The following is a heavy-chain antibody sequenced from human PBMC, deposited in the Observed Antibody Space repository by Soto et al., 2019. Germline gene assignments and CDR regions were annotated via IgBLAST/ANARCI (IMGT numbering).Heavy chain of an antibody. CDR1: GFTFSNAW. V-gene: IGHV3-15*01. CDR2: IKSKAIGGTV. J-gene: IGHJ4*02. Sequence: LRLSCAASGFTFSNAWMNWVRQAPGKGLEWVGRIKSKAIGGTVDYAAPVKGRFTISRDDSKNTLYLQMNSLKTEDTAVYYCTTCGGDCYLNYWGQGTLVTVSS. CDR3: TTCGGDCYLNY. D-gene: IGHD2-21*02.